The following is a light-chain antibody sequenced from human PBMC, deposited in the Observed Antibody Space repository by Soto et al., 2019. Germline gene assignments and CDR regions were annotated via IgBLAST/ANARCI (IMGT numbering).Light chain of an antibody. J-gene: IGKJ1*01. CDR2: AAS. CDR3: QQSYSIPRT. V-gene: IGKV1-39*01. Sequence: DIQMTQTPSSLSATVGDRVTITCRASQSISSYLNWYQQKPGKAPNLLIYAASNLQSGVPSRFTGRRSGTEFTLTISSLQPEDFATYYCQQSYSIPRTSGQGTKVDIK. CDR1: QSISSY.